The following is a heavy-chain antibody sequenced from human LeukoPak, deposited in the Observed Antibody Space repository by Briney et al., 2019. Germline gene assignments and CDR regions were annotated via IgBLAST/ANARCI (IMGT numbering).Heavy chain of an antibody. CDR3: AQLRRDGYNSPFDY. CDR1: GFSLSTSGVG. Sequence: ESGPTLVNPTQTLTLTCTFSGFSLSTSGVGVGWIRQPPGKALEWLALIYWNDDKRYSPSLKSRLTITKDTSENQVVLTMTNMDPVDTATYYCAQLRRDGYNSPFDYWGQGTLVTVSS. J-gene: IGHJ4*02. V-gene: IGHV2-5*01. D-gene: IGHD5-24*01. CDR2: IYWNDDK.